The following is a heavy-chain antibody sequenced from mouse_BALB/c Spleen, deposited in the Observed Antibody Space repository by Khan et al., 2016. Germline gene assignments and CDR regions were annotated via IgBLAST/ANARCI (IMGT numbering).Heavy chain of an antibody. CDR2: ISYSGST. J-gene: IGHJ1*01. Sequence: EVKLLESGPGLVKPSQSLSLTCTVSGYSITSDYAWNWIRQFPGNKLEWMGYISYSGSTSYNPSLKSRISITRDTSKNQFFLQLNSVTTEDTATXYCARRGSHYWYFDVWGAGTTVTGSS. CDR1: GYSITSDYA. CDR3: ARRGSHYWYFDV. V-gene: IGHV3-2*02. D-gene: IGHD4-1*01.